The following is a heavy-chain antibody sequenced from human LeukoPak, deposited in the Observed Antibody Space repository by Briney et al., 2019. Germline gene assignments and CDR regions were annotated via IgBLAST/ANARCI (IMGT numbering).Heavy chain of an antibody. CDR3: ARRAGAYSHPYDY. V-gene: IGHV1-46*01. CDR1: GYTFTRYY. J-gene: IGHJ4*02. Sequence: ASVKVSCKASGYTFTRYYMHWVRQAPGQGLEWMGIINPSGGSTSYAQKFQVRVTMTRDMSTSTVYMELSSLRSEDTAVYYCARRAGAYSHPYDYWGQGTLVTVSS. D-gene: IGHD4/OR15-4a*01. CDR2: INPSGGST.